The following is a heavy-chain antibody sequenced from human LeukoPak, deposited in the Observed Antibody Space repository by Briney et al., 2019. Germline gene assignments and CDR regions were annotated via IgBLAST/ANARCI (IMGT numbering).Heavy chain of an antibody. D-gene: IGHD4-17*01. V-gene: IGHV1-69*04. Sequence: SVKVSCKASGGTFSSYAISWVRQAPGQGLEWMGRIIPILGIANYAQKFQGRVTITADKSTSTAYMELSSLRSEDTAVYYCAREGGSGDPVDYWGQGTLVTASS. CDR2: IIPILGIA. CDR1: GGTFSSYA. CDR3: AREGGSGDPVDY. J-gene: IGHJ4*02.